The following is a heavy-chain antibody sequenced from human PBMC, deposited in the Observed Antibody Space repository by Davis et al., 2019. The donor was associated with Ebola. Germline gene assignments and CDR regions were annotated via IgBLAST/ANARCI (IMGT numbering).Heavy chain of an antibody. D-gene: IGHD4-17*01. CDR3: ARHVDGDFWYFDL. J-gene: IGHJ2*01. V-gene: IGHV3-66*04. CDR2: FYTDERT. Sequence: GESLKISCAASGFTFSSYGMHWVRQAPGKGPEWVAVFYTDERTYYADSVKGRFTVSRDNSENMLYLQMSTLRVEDTAVYYCARHVDGDFWYFDLWGRGTRVTVSS. CDR1: GFTFSSYG.